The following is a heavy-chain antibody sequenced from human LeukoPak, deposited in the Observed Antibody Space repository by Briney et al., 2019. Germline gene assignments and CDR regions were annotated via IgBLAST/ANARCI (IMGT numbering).Heavy chain of an antibody. CDR3: ARLDWGSADY. CDR2: INQDGSEK. V-gene: IGHV3-7*01. J-gene: IGHJ4*02. CDR1: GFTFSIFW. Sequence: PGGSLRLSCAASGFTFSIFWMGWVRQAPGKGLEWVATINQDGSEKYYVDSVKGRFTISRDNAKSSLYLQMNSLRAGDTAVYYCARLDWGSADYWGQGTLVTVSS. D-gene: IGHD3/OR15-3a*01.